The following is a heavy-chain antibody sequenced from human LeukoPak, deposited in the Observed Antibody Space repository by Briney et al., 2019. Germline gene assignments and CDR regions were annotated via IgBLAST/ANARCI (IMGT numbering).Heavy chain of an antibody. D-gene: IGHD2-21*02. CDR2: IYYSGST. CDR1: GGSISNSSSY. J-gene: IGHJ4*02. Sequence: NPSETLSLTCTVSGGSISNSSSYWGWIRQPPGKGLEWIGSIYYSGSTYYNPSLKSRVTISVDTSKNQFSLKLSSVTAADTAVYYCATLVVTATHYDYWGQGTLVTVSS. V-gene: IGHV4-39*07. CDR3: ATLVVTATHYDY.